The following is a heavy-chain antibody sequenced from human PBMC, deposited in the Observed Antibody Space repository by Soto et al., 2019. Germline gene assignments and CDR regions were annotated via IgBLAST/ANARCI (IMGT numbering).Heavy chain of an antibody. CDR1: GGSVDSDSYY. Sequence: QVQLQESGPGLVKPSETLSLTCTVSGGSVDSDSYYWTWIRQPPGKGLEWIGYIYNSGRTNYNPPLESRVTIAIDTSRNQFSLKLTSVTAADTAVFYCAREYSNSPEAFDFWGQGTLVTVSS. V-gene: IGHV4-61*01. J-gene: IGHJ4*02. CDR2: IYNSGRT. D-gene: IGHD6-6*01. CDR3: AREYSNSPEAFDF.